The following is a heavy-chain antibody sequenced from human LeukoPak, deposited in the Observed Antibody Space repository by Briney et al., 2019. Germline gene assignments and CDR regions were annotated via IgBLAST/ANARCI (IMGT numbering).Heavy chain of an antibody. CDR2: INPNSGGT. V-gene: IGHV1-2*02. CDR1: GYTFTGYY. J-gene: IGHJ4*02. Sequence: ASVKVSCKASGYTFTGYYMHWVRQAPGQGLEWMGWINPNSGGTNYAQKFQGRVTMTRDTSISTAYMELSRPRSDDTAVYYCARAPHYYCGGDCYTFDYWGQGTLVTVSS. CDR3: ARAPHYYCGGDCYTFDY. D-gene: IGHD2-21*02.